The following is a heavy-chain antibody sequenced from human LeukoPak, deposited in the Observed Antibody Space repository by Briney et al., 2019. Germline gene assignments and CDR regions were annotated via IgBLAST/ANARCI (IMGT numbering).Heavy chain of an antibody. Sequence: GGSLRLSCAASGFTFDDYAMHWVRQAPGKGLEWVSGISWNSGSIGYADSVKGRFTISRDNAKNSLYLQMNSLRAEDMALYYCAKDISTRSFDAFDIWGQGTMVTVSS. D-gene: IGHD1-1*01. CDR3: AKDISTRSFDAFDI. J-gene: IGHJ3*02. CDR2: ISWNSGSI. V-gene: IGHV3-9*03. CDR1: GFTFDDYA.